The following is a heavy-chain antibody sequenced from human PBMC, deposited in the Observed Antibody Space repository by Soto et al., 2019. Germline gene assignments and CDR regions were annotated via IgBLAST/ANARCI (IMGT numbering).Heavy chain of an antibody. J-gene: IGHJ4*02. CDR3: ARGTEIVLVPAAILGY. D-gene: IGHD2-2*01. Sequence: QVQLVQSGAEEKKPGASVKVSCKASGYTFTSYAMHWVRQAPGQRLEWMGWINAGNGNTKYSQKFQGRVTITRDTSASTAYMELSSLRSEDTAVYYCARGTEIVLVPAAILGYWGQGTLVTVSS. CDR1: GYTFTSYA. V-gene: IGHV1-3*05. CDR2: INAGNGNT.